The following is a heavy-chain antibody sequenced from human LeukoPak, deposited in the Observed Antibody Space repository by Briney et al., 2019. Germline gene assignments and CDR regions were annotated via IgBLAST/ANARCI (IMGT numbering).Heavy chain of an antibody. CDR2: IYYSGST. Sequence: SETLSLTCTVSGASISSSSYYWGWIRQPPGKGLEWFGSIYYSGSTYYYPSLKSRVTISVDTSKNQFSLKLSSVTATDTAVYYCARQDYDILTGYYPFDYWGQGTLVTVSS. J-gene: IGHJ4*02. CDR1: GASISSSSYY. CDR3: ARQDYDILTGYYPFDY. V-gene: IGHV4-39*01. D-gene: IGHD3-9*01.